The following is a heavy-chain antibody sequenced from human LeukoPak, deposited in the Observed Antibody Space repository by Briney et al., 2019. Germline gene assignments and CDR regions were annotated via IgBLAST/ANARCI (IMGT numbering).Heavy chain of an antibody. J-gene: IGHJ5*02. V-gene: IGHV3-23*01. CDR1: VFTFIIYA. Sequence: GGSLRLSCAACVFTFIIYAMSWVRHAPGGGLECVSYFCGCGGSTYYADSVKGRFTISRDNSKNTLYLQMNSLRAEDTAVYYCAKVPHKSSVAVALPLNWFDPWGQGTLVTVSS. CDR3: AKVPHKSSVAVALPLNWFDP. D-gene: IGHD6-19*01. CDR2: FCGCGGST.